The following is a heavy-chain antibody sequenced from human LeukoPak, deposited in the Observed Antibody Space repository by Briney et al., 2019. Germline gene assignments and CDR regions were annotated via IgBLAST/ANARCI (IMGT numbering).Heavy chain of an antibody. J-gene: IGHJ4*02. CDR2: ISAYNVNA. Sequence: ASVKVSCKAFRDTFTRSGISWVRQAPGHGREWRGWISAYNVNANSAQKRQGRVTMCTDTSTSTVYMELRRLSSDDTAVYYCAGELTGTTFGIFDYWGQGTLVTVSS. D-gene: IGHD1-7*01. CDR3: AGELTGTTFGIFDY. V-gene: IGHV1-18*01. CDR1: RDTFTRSG.